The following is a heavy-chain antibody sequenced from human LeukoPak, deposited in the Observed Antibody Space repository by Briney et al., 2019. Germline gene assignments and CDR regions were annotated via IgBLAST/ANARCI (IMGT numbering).Heavy chain of an antibody. J-gene: IGHJ3*02. D-gene: IGHD3-22*01. V-gene: IGHV3-23*01. CDR3: AKAHDSRDEYVRYAFDM. CDR1: GFTFSSYA. Sequence: QPGGSLRLSCAASGFTFSSYAMSWVRQAPGKGLEWVSAISGSGGSTYYADSVKGRFTISRDNSKNTLYLQMNSLRAEDTAVYYCAKAHDSRDEYVRYAFDMWGQGTMVTVSS. CDR2: ISGSGGST.